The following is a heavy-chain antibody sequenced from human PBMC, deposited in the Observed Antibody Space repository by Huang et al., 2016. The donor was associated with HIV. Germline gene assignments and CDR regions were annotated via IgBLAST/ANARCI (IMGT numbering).Heavy chain of an antibody. CDR3: TTWISTAAGGN. CDR1: GFSFSTVW. CDR2: IKNSRDCGTT. Sequence: EVQLIESGGGLVKPGSSLRLSCEGSGFSFSTVWMSWVRQTPGKGLEWVALIKNSRDCGTTGEAAPVRGRFIISRDDSKNRMDLQMHDLKAADTAVYYCTTWISTAAGGNWGQGTLVTVSS. J-gene: IGHJ4*02. V-gene: IGHV3-15*01. D-gene: IGHD2-15*01.